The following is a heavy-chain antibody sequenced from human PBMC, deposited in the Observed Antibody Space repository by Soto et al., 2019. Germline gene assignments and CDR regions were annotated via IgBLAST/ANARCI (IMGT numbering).Heavy chain of an antibody. CDR3: ARGRAAAGSRMDV. CDR1: GFTFSTYN. V-gene: IGHV3-21*01. D-gene: IGHD6-13*01. CDR2: ISSSSSYK. J-gene: IGHJ6*02. Sequence: PGGSLGGSCAASGFTFSTYNMNWVRHAPGKGLEWVSSISSSSSYKYYADSVKGRFTISRDNAKNSLCLQLNSLRAEDTAVYYCARGRAAAGSRMDVWGQGTTVTVSS.